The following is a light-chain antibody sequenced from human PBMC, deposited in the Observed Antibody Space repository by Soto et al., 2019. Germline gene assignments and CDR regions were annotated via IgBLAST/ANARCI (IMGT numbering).Light chain of an antibody. CDR2: GNS. Sequence: QSVLTQPPSVSGAPGQRVTISCTGSSSNIGAGYDVHWYQQLPGTAPKFLIFGNSNRPSGVPDRFSVSKSGTSASLAITGLQAEDDADYYCQSYDSSLSAVVFGGGTKLTVL. CDR3: QSYDSSLSAVV. V-gene: IGLV1-40*01. CDR1: SSNIGAGYD. J-gene: IGLJ2*01.